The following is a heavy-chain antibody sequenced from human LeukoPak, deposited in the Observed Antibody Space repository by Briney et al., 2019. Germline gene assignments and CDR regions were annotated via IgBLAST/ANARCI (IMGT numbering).Heavy chain of an antibody. CDR2: IRYDGSNK. V-gene: IGHV3-30*02. CDR3: AKFPVLRLLEWSDKGAFDI. J-gene: IGHJ3*02. Sequence: GGSLRLSCAASGFTFRSYGMHWVRQAPGKGLEWVAFIRYDGSNKYYADSVKGRFTISRDNSKNTLYLQMNSLRAEDTAVYYCAKFPVLRLLEWSDKGAFDIWGQGTMVTVSS. CDR1: GFTFRSYG. D-gene: IGHD3-3*01.